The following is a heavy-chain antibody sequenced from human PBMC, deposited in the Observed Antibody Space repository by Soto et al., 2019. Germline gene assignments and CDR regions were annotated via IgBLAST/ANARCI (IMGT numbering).Heavy chain of an antibody. CDR1: GGSFSTLG. CDR3: ATAHNSAWYFFDY. V-gene: IGHV1-69*06. Sequence: SVKVSCKASGGSFSTLGINWVRQAPGQGLEWMGGIIPLFGKARYAETSQGRVTITADTSTGTAYMEVSSLRSDDTAVFYCATAHNSAWYFFDYWGPGTLVTVSS. CDR2: IIPLFGKA. J-gene: IGHJ4*02. D-gene: IGHD6-19*01.